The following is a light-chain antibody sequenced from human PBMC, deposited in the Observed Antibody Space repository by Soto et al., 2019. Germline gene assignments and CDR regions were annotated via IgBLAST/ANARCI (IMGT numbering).Light chain of an antibody. Sequence: VLTQSPDTLSLSKGERATLSCRAGENFGSTYLAWYQQGAGQAPRRLIYGSSLRAAGIPDRFSGSGSGTDFTLTISRLEPEDFAVYYCQHYGSSSLTFGQGTKVDIK. J-gene: IGKJ1*01. V-gene: IGKV3-20*01. CDR1: ENFGSTY. CDR3: QHYGSSSLT. CDR2: GSS.